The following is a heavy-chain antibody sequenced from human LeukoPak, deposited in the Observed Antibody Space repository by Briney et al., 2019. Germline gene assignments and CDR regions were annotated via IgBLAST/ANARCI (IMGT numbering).Heavy chain of an antibody. V-gene: IGHV3-23*01. CDR3: ARVLQGEWFFDY. J-gene: IGHJ4*02. CDR2: ISGDGISP. D-gene: IGHD3-3*01. Sequence: GGSLRLSCAASGFTFNNHALTWVRQTPGKGLECVSAISGDGISPYYADSVRGRFTISRDNAKNTLYLQMNSLRAEDTAVYYCARVLQGEWFFDYWGQGTLVTVSS. CDR1: GFTFNNHA.